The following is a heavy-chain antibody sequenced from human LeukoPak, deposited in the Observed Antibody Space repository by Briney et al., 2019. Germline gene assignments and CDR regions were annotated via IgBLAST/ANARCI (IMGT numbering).Heavy chain of an antibody. Sequence: PGGSLRLSCAASGFTVSSNYMSWVRQAPGKGLEWVSVIYNGGSTYYADSVKGRFTISRDNSKNTLYLQMNSLRAEDTAVYYCARERAAAGTGNYFDYWGQGTLVTVSS. CDR3: ARERAAAGTGNYFDY. CDR2: IYNGGST. CDR1: GFTVSSNY. J-gene: IGHJ4*02. D-gene: IGHD6-13*01. V-gene: IGHV3-53*01.